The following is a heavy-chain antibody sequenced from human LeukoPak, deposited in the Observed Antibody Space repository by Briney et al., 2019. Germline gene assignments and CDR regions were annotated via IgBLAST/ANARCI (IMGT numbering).Heavy chain of an antibody. Sequence: ASVKVSCKASGYTFTSYGISWVRQAPGQGLEWMGWISAYNGNTNYAQKLQGRVTMTTDTSTSTACMELRSLRSDDTAVYYCARERPTGLSNWFDPWGQGTLVTVSS. CDR1: GYTFTSYG. V-gene: IGHV1-18*01. CDR2: ISAYNGNT. CDR3: ARERPTGLSNWFDP. J-gene: IGHJ5*02. D-gene: IGHD4-17*01.